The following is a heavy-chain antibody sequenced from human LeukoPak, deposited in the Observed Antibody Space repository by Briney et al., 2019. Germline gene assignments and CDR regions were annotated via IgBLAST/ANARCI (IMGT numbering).Heavy chain of an antibody. CDR1: GFTLHNYW. V-gene: IGHV3-7*01. J-gene: IGHJ4*02. CDR2: IKQDGSEK. CDR3: ARRYFDY. Sequence: PGGSLRLSCAASGFTLHNYWMSWVRQAPGKGLEWVANIKQDGSEKYYVDSVKGRFTISRDNAKNSLYLQMNSLRAEDTAVYYCARRYFDYWGQGTLVTVSS.